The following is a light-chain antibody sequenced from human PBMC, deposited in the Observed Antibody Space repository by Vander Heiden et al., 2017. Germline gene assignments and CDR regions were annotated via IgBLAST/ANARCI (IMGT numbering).Light chain of an antibody. Sequence: DIQMTQSPSSLSASVGDRVTITCRASQSISSYLNWYQQKPGKAPKLLIYAASSLQRGVPSRFSGSGSGTDFTLTISSLQPEDFATYYCQQSYSTPYTFGQGTKLXIK. CDR3: QQSYSTPYT. CDR2: AAS. J-gene: IGKJ2*01. V-gene: IGKV1-39*01. CDR1: QSISSY.